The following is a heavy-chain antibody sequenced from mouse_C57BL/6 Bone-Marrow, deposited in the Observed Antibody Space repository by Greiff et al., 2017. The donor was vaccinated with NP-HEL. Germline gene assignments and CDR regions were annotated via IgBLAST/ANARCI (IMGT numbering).Heavy chain of an antibody. D-gene: IGHD4-1*01. CDR2: IHPNSGST. Sequence: QVQLQQPGAELVKPGASVKLSCKASGYTFTSYWMHWVKQRPGQGLEWIGMIHPNSGSTNYNEKFKSKATLTVDKSTSPAYRQLSSLTSEDSAVYYCARFVTGMFAYWGQGTLVTVSA. J-gene: IGHJ3*01. CDR3: ARFVTGMFAY. CDR1: GYTFTSYW. V-gene: IGHV1-64*01.